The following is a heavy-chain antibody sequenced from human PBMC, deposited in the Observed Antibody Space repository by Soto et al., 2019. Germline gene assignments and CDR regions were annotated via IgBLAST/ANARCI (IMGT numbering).Heavy chain of an antibody. J-gene: IGHJ3*02. CDR2: ISGSGGST. CDR1: GFNFSSYA. CDR3: ANDTSIVVVIPGAFDI. D-gene: IGHD3-22*01. V-gene: IGHV3-23*01. Sequence: GWSLRLSCAASGFNFSSYAMSWVRQAPGKGLEWVSAISGSGGSTYYADSVKGRFTISRDNSKNTLYLQMNSLRAEDTAVYYCANDTSIVVVIPGAFDIWGQGTLVTV.